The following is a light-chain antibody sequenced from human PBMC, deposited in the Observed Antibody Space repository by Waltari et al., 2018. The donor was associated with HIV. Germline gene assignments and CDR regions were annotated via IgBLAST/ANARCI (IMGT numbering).Light chain of an antibody. CDR3: AAWDDSLNGPV. CDR2: SNN. CDR1: SSNIGSNT. V-gene: IGLV1-44*01. J-gene: IGLJ3*02. Sequence: HSVLTQPPSASGTPGQRVTISCSGSSSNIGSNTVNWYQQLPGTPPKLLIYSNNQRPSGVPDRFSGSKSGTSASLAISGLQSEDEADYYCAAWDDSLNGPVFGGGTKLTVL.